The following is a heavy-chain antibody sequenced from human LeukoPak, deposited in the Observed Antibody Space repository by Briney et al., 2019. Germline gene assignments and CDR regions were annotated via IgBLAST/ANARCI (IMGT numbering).Heavy chain of an antibody. V-gene: IGHV3-74*01. D-gene: IGHD3-16*02. CDR1: GFTFSSYW. CDR3: AKAGVMITFGGVIVPDPDAFDI. Sequence: PGGSLRLSCAASGFTFSSYWMHWVRQAPGKGLVWVSRISSDGSSTSYADSVKGRFTISRDNAKNTLYLQMNSLRAEDTAVYYCAKAGVMITFGGVIVPDPDAFDIWGQGTMVTVSS. J-gene: IGHJ3*02. CDR2: ISSDGSST.